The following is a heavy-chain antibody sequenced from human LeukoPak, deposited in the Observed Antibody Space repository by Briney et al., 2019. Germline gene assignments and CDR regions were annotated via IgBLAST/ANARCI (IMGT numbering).Heavy chain of an antibody. V-gene: IGHV1-69*13. Sequence: SVKVSCKASGGTLSSYAISWVRQAPGQGLEWMGGIIPIFGTANYAQKFQGRVTITADESTSTAYMELSSLRSEDTAVYYCARSATIFGVVISAFDIWGQGTMVTVSS. CDR3: ARSATIFGVVISAFDI. CDR1: GGTLSSYA. J-gene: IGHJ3*02. CDR2: IIPIFGTA. D-gene: IGHD3-3*01.